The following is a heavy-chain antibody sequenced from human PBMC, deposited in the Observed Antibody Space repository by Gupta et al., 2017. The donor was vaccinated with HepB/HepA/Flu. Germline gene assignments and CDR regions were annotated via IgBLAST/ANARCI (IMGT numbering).Heavy chain of an antibody. CDR3: TPEQQLVEGPYYYYYYGMDV. J-gene: IGHJ6*02. V-gene: IGHV3-15*01. Sequence: EVQLVESGGGLVKPGGSLRLSCAASGFTFSNAWMSWVRQAPGKGLEWVGRIKSKTDGGTTDYAAPVKGRFTISRDDSKNTLYLQMNSLKTEDTAVYYCTPEQQLVEGPYYYYYYGMDVWGQGTTVTVSS. CDR2: IKSKTDGGTT. D-gene: IGHD6-13*01. CDR1: GFTFSNAW.